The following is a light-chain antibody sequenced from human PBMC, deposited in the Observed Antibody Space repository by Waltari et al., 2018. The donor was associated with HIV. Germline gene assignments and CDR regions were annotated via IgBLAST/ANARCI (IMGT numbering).Light chain of an antibody. CDR1: QNLLYDSNNKTY. V-gene: IGKV4-1*01. CDR2: WAS. J-gene: IGKJ2*01. Sequence: DIVMTQSPDSLAVSLGERATINCQSSQNLLYDSNNKTYLAWYQHKPGQPPKLLINWASIRESGVPDRFSGSGSATHFTLTISRLQAEDVAVYYCQQYYNVPRTFGQGTKLEIK. CDR3: QQYYNVPRT.